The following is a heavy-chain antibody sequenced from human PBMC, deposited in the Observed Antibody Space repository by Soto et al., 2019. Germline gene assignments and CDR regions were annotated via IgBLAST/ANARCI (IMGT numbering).Heavy chain of an antibody. V-gene: IGHV4-31*03. D-gene: IGHD3-16*01. CDR3: ARSDVLITPTLDY. J-gene: IGHJ4*02. CDR2: IYYSGST. Sequence: QVQLQESGPGLVKPSQTLSLTCTVSGGSISSGGYYWSWIRQHPGKGLEWIGYIYYSGSTYYNPSLKSRVTISVDTSKNQFSLKLSSVTAADMAVYYCARSDVLITPTLDYWGQGTLVTVSS. CDR1: GGSISSGGYY.